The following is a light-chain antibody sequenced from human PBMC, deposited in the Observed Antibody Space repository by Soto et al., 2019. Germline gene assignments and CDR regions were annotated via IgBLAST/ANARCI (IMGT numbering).Light chain of an antibody. J-gene: IGKJ5*01. CDR1: ESISRH. CDR3: QQDYSTLAS. Sequence: DIQMSQSPSSLSASVGDRVTITCRAAESISRHLNWYQQKPGRAPDLLIYAASTLQNGVPSRFTDSGSGTEFTLTITGLQLEDFATYYCQQDYSTLASFGQGTRPEIK. V-gene: IGKV1-39*01. CDR2: AAS.